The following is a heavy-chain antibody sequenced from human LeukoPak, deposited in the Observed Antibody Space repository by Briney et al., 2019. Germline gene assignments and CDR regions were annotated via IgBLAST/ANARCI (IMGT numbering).Heavy chain of an antibody. CDR1: GFTFSSYG. CDR2: ISYDGSNK. CDR3: AKEPARRRDGYNFWDY. V-gene: IGHV3-30*18. D-gene: IGHD5-24*01. J-gene: IGHJ4*02. Sequence: QPGGSLRLSCAASGFTFSSYGMHWVRQAPGKGLEWVAVISYDGSNKDYADSVKGRFTISRDNSKNTLYLQMNSLRLEDTAVYYCAKEPARRRDGYNFWDYWGQGTLVTVSS.